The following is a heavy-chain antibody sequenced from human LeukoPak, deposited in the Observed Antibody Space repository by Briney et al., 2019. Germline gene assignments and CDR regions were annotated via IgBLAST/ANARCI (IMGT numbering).Heavy chain of an antibody. D-gene: IGHD2-2*01. V-gene: IGHV4-4*07. CDR2: IYTSGST. CDR3: ARAPRYCSSTSCYLRFDP. Sequence: SETLSLTCTVSGGSISSYYWSWIRQPAGKGLEWIGRIYTSGSTNYNPPLKSRVTMSVDTSKNQFSLKLSSVTAADTAVYYCARAPRYCSSTSCYLRFDPWGQGTLVTVSS. J-gene: IGHJ5*02. CDR1: GGSISSYY.